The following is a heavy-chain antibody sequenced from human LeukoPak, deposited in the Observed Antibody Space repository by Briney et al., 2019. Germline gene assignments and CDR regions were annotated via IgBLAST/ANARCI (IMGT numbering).Heavy chain of an antibody. CDR1: GFTFSSYA. J-gene: IGHJ4*02. CDR3: AKDRFWVTILYY. CDR2: ISGSGGST. V-gene: IGHV3-23*01. D-gene: IGHD3-3*01. Sequence: GGSLRLSCAASGFTFSSYAMSWVRQAPGKGLEWVSAISGSGGSTYYADSVKGRFTISRDNSKNTLYLQMNSLRAEDTPVYYCAKDRFWVTILYYWGQGTLVTVSS.